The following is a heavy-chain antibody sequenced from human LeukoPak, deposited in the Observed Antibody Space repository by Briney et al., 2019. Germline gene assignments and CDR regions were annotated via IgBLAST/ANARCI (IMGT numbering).Heavy chain of an antibody. D-gene: IGHD6-19*01. CDR3: ARGRVAGKDYYYGMDV. CDR1: GGPFSDYY. CDR2: INHSGST. Sequence: SSETLSLTCAVYGGPFSDYYWWSCIRQPLGKRLEWIGEINHSGSTNYNPSLKSRVTISVDTTKNQFSLKVNSVTAADTAVYYCARGRVAGKDYYYGMDVWGEGTTVTVSS. J-gene: IGHJ6*04. V-gene: IGHV4-34*01.